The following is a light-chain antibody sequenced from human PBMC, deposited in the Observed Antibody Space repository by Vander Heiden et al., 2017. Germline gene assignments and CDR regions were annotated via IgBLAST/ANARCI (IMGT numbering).Light chain of an antibody. J-gene: IGLJ3*02. CDR3: LLSYSGARGV. CDR2: DTS. CDR1: TGAVTSGHY. V-gene: IGLV7-46*01. Sequence: QAVVTQEPSLTVSPGGTVTLTCRSSTGAVTSGHYPYWFQQKPGQAPRTLIYDTSNKHSWTPARFSGSLLGGKAALTLSDAQPEDEAEYYCLLSYSGARGVFGGGTKLTVL.